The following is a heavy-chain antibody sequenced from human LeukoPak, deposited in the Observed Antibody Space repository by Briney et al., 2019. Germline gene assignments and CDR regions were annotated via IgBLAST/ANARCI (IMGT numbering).Heavy chain of an antibody. CDR1: GFPFNKNA. CDR2: IAHHGNDK. J-gene: IGHJ4*02. CDR3: AKDGAWSCTD. D-gene: IGHD2-21*02. V-gene: IGHV3-30*02. Sequence: GGSLRLSCVASGFPFNKNAMHWVRQGPGKGLEWVAYIAHHGNDKYYADSVKGRFTISRDNSKRTLYLQLNSLRLDDTAVYYCAKDGAWSCTDWRQGALVTVSS.